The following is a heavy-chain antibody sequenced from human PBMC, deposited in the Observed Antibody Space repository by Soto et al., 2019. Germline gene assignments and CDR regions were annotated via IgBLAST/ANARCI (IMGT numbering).Heavy chain of an antibody. D-gene: IGHD4-17*01. V-gene: IGHV1-69*02. J-gene: IGHJ3*02. Sequence: QVQLVQSGADVKKPGASVKVSCKASGGTFSSYTISWVRQAPGQGLEWMGRIIPILGIANYAQTFQGRVTSTADKSTSTAYMELSSLRSEDTAVYYCARQRDYCDFMIGAFDIWGQGTMVTVTS. CDR3: ARQRDYCDFMIGAFDI. CDR2: IIPILGIA. CDR1: GGTFSSYT.